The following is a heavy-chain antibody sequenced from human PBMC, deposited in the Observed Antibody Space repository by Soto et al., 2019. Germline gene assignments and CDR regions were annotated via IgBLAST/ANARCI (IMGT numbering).Heavy chain of an antibody. V-gene: IGHV4-59*01. CDR1: GDSISTYY. J-gene: IGHJ4*02. CDR2: IFYSGGT. CDR3: ARLQLVQKVIDY. Sequence: PSETLSLTCTVSGDSISTYYWSWSRQPPGKGLQWIGYIFYSGGTAYNPSLKSRVTISLDMSKKQIPLKLSSVTTADTATYFCARLQLVQKVIDYWGQGTLVTVSS. D-gene: IGHD1-1*01.